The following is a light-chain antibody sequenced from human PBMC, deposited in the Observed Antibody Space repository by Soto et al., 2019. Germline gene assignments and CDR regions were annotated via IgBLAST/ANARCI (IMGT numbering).Light chain of an antibody. J-gene: IGLJ2*01. CDR3: AAWDDSLNGPV. CDR1: NSNIGSNA. Sequence: QSALTQPPSESGTPGQRVTISCSGNNSNIGSNAVNWYHQLPGAAPKLLIYSNNQRPSGVPDRFSGSKSGTSASLAISGLQSEDEADYYCAAWDDSLNGPVFGGGTKLTVL. CDR2: SNN. V-gene: IGLV1-44*01.